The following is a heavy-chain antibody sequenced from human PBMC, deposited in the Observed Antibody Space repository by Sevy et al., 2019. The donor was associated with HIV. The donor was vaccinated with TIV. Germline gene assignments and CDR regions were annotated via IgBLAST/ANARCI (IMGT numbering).Heavy chain of an antibody. V-gene: IGHV1-2*02. CDR1: GYTFTGYY. CDR2: INPNSGGT. D-gene: IGHD5-18*01. J-gene: IGHJ4*02. Sequence: ASVKVSCKASGYTFTGYYIHWVRQAPGQGLEYMGWINPNSGGTNYAQKFQDRVTMTRDTSISTAYMELSRLRSDDTAVFYCAIPTGLSGHTYASFDYWGQGTLVTVSS. CDR3: AIPTGLSGHTYASFDY.